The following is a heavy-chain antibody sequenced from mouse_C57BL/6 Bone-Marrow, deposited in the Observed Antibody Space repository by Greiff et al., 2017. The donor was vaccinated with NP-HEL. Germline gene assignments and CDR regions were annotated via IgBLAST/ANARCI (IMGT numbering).Heavy chain of an antibody. CDR1: GFSFSSYG. J-gene: IGHJ4*01. D-gene: IGHD1-1*01. V-gene: IGHV5-6*01. CDR3: TRQAVVAIRDAMDY. Sequence: DVQLVESGGDLVKPGGSLSLSCAVSGFSFSSYGMSWVRQPPDKRLEWVATISRGGSYTSYPALVQGRFLISRDNAQNTLYLQRSRRKSEDTAMYYCTRQAVVAIRDAMDYWGQGTSVTVSS. CDR2: ISRGGSYT.